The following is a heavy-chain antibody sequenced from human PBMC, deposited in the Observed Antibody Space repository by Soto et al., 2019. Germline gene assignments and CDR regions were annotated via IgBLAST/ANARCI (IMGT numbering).Heavy chain of an antibody. CDR2: TYYRSKWYI. CDR3: ARGSWDDVTGHYYMDV. V-gene: IGHV6-1*01. CDR1: GDSVSSNSAA. Sequence: SQTLSLTCDISGDSVSSNSAAWNWIRQTPSRGLKWLGRTYYRSKWYINYAVSVKSRITVNPDTSKNQFSLQLNSVTPEDTAVYYCARGSWDDVTGHYYMDVWGKGTTVTVSS. J-gene: IGHJ6*03. D-gene: IGHD1-1*01.